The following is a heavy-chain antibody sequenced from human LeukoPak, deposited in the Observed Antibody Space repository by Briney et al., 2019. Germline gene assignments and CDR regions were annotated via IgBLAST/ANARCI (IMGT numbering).Heavy chain of an antibody. CDR3: ARFPRRPGIAVAGSY. V-gene: IGHV4-39*01. Sequence: SETLSLTCTASGGSISSSSYYWGWIRQPPGKGLEWIGSIYYSGSTYYNPSLKSRVTISVDTSKNQFSLKLSSVTAADTAVYYCARFPRRPGIAVAGSYWGQGTLVTVSS. D-gene: IGHD6-19*01. CDR1: GGSISSSSYY. J-gene: IGHJ4*02. CDR2: IYYSGST.